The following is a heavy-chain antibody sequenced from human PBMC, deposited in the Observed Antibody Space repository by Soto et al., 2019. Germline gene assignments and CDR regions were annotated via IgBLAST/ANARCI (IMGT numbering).Heavy chain of an antibody. D-gene: IGHD1-1*01. CDR3: ARHLIQRVDLDHVPFDP. CDR2: IYYSGST. CDR1: GGSISSSSYY. Sequence: SETLSLTCTVSGGSISSSSYYWGWIRQPPGKGLEWIGSIYYSGSTYYNPSLKSRVTISVDTSKNQFSLKLSSVTAADTAVYYCARHLIQRVDLDHVPFDPWGQGTLVTVSS. J-gene: IGHJ5*02. V-gene: IGHV4-39*01.